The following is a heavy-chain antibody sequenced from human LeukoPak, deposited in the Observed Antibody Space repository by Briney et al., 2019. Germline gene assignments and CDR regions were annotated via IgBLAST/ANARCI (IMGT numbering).Heavy chain of an antibody. J-gene: IGHJ6*02. Sequence: ASVKVSCKVSGYTLTELSMHWVRQAPGKGLECMGGCDPEDGETIYAQKFQGRVTMTEDTSTDTAYMELSSLRSEDTAVYYCATGIGYDYVKEEYGMDVWGQGTTVTVSS. CDR3: ATGIGYDYVKEEYGMDV. CDR2: CDPEDGET. CDR1: GYTLTELS. D-gene: IGHD3-16*01. V-gene: IGHV1-24*01.